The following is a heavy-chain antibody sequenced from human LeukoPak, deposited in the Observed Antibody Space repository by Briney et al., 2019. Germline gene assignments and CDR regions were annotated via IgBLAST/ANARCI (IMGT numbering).Heavy chain of an antibody. V-gene: IGHV3-74*01. Sequence: GGSLRLSCAASGFTFSSYWMNWVRQAPGKGLVWVSRINSDGSSTSYADSVKGRFTISRGNAKNTLYLQMNSLRAEDTAVYYCARDYVWGSYRPPGYWGQGTLVTVSS. CDR1: GFTFSSYW. J-gene: IGHJ4*02. CDR3: ARDYVWGSYRPPGY. CDR2: INSDGSST. D-gene: IGHD3-16*02.